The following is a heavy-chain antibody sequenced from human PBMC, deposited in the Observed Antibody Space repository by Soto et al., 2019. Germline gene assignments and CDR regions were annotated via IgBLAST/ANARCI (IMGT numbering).Heavy chain of an antibody. CDR1: GFSLSTSGVG. D-gene: IGHD2-2*01. Sequence: QITLKESGPTLVKPTQTLTLTCTFSGFSLSTSGVGVGSIRQPPGKSLEWLALIHWDDDKRYSPSLKSRLTISKDTSKNQVVLTLTNMDPVDTATYYCARPVVPAAIVEGDAFDIWGQGTMVTVSS. V-gene: IGHV2-5*02. CDR2: IHWDDDK. J-gene: IGHJ3*02. CDR3: ARPVVPAAIVEGDAFDI.